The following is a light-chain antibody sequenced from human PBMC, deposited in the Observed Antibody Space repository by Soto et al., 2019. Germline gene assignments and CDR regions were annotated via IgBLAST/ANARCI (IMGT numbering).Light chain of an antibody. Sequence: EIVLTQSPATLSFSPGERATLSGRASQSVDKYLVWYQQKPGQAPRLLIYDASSRATGIPARFSGSGSGTDFSLTITSLEPGDFAVYYCQQRTNWPLTFGGGTKLEIK. CDR2: DAS. CDR3: QQRTNWPLT. V-gene: IGKV3-11*01. J-gene: IGKJ4*01. CDR1: QSVDKY.